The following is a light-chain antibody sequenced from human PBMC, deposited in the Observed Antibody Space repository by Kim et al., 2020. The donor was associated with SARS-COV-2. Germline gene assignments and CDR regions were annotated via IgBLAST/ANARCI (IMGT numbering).Light chain of an antibody. Sequence: EIVLTQFPATLSLSPGERATLSCRASQSVSSYLAWYQQKPGQAPRLLIYDAFNRAVGIPARFSGSGSGTDFTLTITSLEPEDFALYYCQQRNTWPLTFGGGTKVEIK. CDR3: QQRNTWPLT. CDR1: QSVSSY. V-gene: IGKV3-11*01. CDR2: DAF. J-gene: IGKJ4*01.